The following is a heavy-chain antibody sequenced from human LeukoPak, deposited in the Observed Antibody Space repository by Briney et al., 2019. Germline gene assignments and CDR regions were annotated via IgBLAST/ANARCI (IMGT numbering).Heavy chain of an antibody. J-gene: IGHJ4*02. D-gene: IGHD2-2*01. CDR1: GFTFDDYA. CDR2: ISWNSGSI. V-gene: IGHV3-9*03. CDR3: AKAVSYDCSSTSCYFDY. Sequence: GRSLRLSCAASGFTFDDYAMDWVLQAPGKGLEWVSGISWNSGSIGYADSVKGRFTISRDNAKNSLYLQMNSLRAEDMALYYCAKAVSYDCSSTSCYFDYWGQGTLVTVSS.